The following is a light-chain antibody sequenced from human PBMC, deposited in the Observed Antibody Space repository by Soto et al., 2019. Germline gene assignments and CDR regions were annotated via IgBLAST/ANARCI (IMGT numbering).Light chain of an antibody. CDR2: DAS. V-gene: IGKV3-11*01. CDR3: QQYNNWPPYT. J-gene: IGKJ2*01. Sequence: EIVLTQSPDTLSLSPGERATLSCRASQSVSGYLGWYQQKPGQAPRLLIYDASNRAYGVPARFRGSGSGTNFTLTIASLEPEDFAVYYCQQYNNWPPYTFGQGTKVEIK. CDR1: QSVSGY.